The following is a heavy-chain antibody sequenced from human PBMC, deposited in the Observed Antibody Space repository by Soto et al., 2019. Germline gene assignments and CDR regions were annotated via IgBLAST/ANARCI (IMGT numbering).Heavy chain of an antibody. CDR1: GGSISSAGHY. CDR2: IYFNGST. Sequence: QVQLQESGPGLVKPSQTLSLTCTVSGGSISSAGHYWSWIRQHPGKGLEWIGYIYFNGSTHYNPSIKSRVTISVGTSENQFSLKLTSVTAADTAVYYCARENDSSGSDAFDIWGQGTMVTVSS. J-gene: IGHJ3*02. D-gene: IGHD3-22*01. V-gene: IGHV4-31*03. CDR3: ARENDSSGSDAFDI.